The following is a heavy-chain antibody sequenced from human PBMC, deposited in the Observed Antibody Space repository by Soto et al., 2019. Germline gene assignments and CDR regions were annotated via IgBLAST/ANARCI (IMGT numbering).Heavy chain of an antibody. CDR2: IIPIFGTA. CDR1: GGTFSSYA. V-gene: IGHV1-69*13. J-gene: IGHJ4*02. D-gene: IGHD6-6*01. CDR3: ASLGEYSSSY. Sequence: ASVKVSCKASGGTFSSYAISWVRQAPGQGLEWMGGIIPIFGTANYAQKFQGRVTITADESTSTAYMELSSLSSEDTAVYYCASLGEYSSSYWGPGTLVTVSS.